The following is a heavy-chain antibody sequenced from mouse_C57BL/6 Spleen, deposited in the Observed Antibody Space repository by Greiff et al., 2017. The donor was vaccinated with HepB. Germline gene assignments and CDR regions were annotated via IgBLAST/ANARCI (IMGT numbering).Heavy chain of an antibody. CDR3: ARSDFITTA. Sequence: EVQLQQSGPVLVKPGASVKMSCKASGYTFTDYYMNWVKQSHGKSLEWIGVINPYNGGTSYNQKFKGKATLTVDKSSSTAYMELNSLTSEDSAVYYCARSDFITTAWGQGTTLTVSS. CDR2: INPYNGGT. CDR1: GYTFTDYY. J-gene: IGHJ2*01. D-gene: IGHD1-1*01. V-gene: IGHV1-19*01.